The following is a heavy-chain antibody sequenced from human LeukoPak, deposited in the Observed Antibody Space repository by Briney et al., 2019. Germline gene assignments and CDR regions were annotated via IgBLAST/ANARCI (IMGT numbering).Heavy chain of an antibody. D-gene: IGHD3-3*01. V-gene: IGHV4-59*01. CDR3: ARDPDYSDFWSVPVP. J-gene: IGHJ5*02. CDR2: IYYSGST. Sequence: SETLSPTCTVSGGSISPYYWSWIRQPPGKGLEYIGYIYYSGSTNYNPSLKSRVTISLDTSKNQFSLKLSSVTAADTAVYYCARDPDYSDFWSVPVPWGQGTLVTVSS. CDR1: GGSISPYY.